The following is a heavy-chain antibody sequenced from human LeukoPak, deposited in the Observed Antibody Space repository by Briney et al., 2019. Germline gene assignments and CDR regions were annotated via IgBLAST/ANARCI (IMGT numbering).Heavy chain of an antibody. CDR1: GGSISSYY. D-gene: IGHD3-22*01. Sequence: SETLSLTCTVSGGSISSYYWSWIRQPPGKGREWIGYIYYSGSTNYNPSLKSRVTISVDTSKNQFPLKLSSVTAADTAVYYCARGYYDSSGYWSIDYWGQGTLVTVSS. CDR2: IYYSGST. CDR3: ARGYYDSSGYWSIDY. J-gene: IGHJ4*02. V-gene: IGHV4-59*01.